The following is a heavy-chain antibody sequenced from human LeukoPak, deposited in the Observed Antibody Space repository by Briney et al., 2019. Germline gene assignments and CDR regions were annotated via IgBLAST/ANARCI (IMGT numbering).Heavy chain of an antibody. J-gene: IGHJ4*02. D-gene: IGHD3-10*01. V-gene: IGHV3-7*01. CDR1: GFTFTTYW. Sequence: PGGSLRLSCAASGFTFTTYWMSWVRQAPGKGLEWVANIKQDGTEKYYADSVKGRFTISRDNSKNTLYLQMNSLRAEDTAVYYCARDGVYYGSGSYAFDYWGQGTLVTVSS. CDR3: ARDGVYYGSGSYAFDY. CDR2: IKQDGTEK.